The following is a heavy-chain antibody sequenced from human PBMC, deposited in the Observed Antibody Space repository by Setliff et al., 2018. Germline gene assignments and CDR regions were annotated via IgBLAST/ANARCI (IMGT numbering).Heavy chain of an antibody. D-gene: IGHD5-12*01. V-gene: IGHV1-69*05. CDR2: IIPIFGTA. CDR3: ARKARGGYEGSYYYYYGMDV. CDR1: GGTFSSYA. J-gene: IGHJ6*02. Sequence: SVKVSCKASGGTFSSYAISWVRQAPGQGLEWMGGIIPIFGTANYAQKFQGRVTITTDESTSTAYMELSSLRSEDTAVYYCARKARGGYEGSYYYYYGMDVWGQGTTVT.